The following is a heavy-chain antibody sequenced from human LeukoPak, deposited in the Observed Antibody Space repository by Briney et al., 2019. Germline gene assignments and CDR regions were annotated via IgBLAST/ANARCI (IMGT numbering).Heavy chain of an antibody. Sequence: GGSLRLSCAASGFTFSSYWMHWVRQAPGKGLVWVSRINSDGSSTSYADSVKGRLTISRDNAKNTLYLQMNSLRAEDTAVYYCAREGYDSSGYYYYHYYMDVWGKGTTVTVSS. V-gene: IGHV3-74*01. CDR2: INSDGSST. CDR3: AREGYDSSGYYYYHYYMDV. CDR1: GFTFSSYW. D-gene: IGHD3-22*01. J-gene: IGHJ6*03.